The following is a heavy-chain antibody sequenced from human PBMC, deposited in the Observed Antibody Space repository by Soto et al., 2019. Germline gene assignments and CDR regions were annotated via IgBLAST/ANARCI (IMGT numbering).Heavy chain of an antibody. D-gene: IGHD2-2*01. CDR1: GFTFSIFG. CDR2: ISPSGDAT. J-gene: IGHJ4*02. CDR3: QRDLRMPLDS. Sequence: EVQLLESGGGLQQPGNSLRLSCAASGFTFSIFGMSWLRQVPGKGLEWVSMISPSGDATYYAVSEEGRFTISRDNSKNTLHLEMTSLRAEDTAVYYCQRDLRMPLDSWGQGTLVTVSS. V-gene: IGHV3-23*01.